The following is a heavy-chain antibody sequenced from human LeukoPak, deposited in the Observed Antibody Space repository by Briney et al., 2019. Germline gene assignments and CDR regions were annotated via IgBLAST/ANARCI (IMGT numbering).Heavy chain of an antibody. V-gene: IGHV3-21*01. CDR3: ARDRLSIPAAAPPQH. J-gene: IGHJ1*01. CDR2: ISSSSSYI. Sequence: GGSLRLSCAASGFTFSSYSMNWVRQAPGKGLEWVSSISSSSSYIYYADSVKGRFTISRDNSKNTLFLQMNSLRAEDTAVYYCARDRLSIPAAAPPQHWGQGTLVTVSS. D-gene: IGHD6-13*01. CDR1: GFTFSSYS.